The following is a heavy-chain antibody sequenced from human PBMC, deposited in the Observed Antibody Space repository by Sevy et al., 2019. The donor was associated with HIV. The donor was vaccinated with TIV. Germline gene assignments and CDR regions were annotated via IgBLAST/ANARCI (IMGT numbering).Heavy chain of an antibody. CDR3: TRAQEDHGSGSFSFAN. D-gene: IGHD3-10*01. J-gene: IGHJ4*02. Sequence: GGSLRLSCAASGFIVSSSHMSWVRQAPGKGLEWLSVFSGGLKTYYADSVRGRFTISRDSSNNTLSLQMKSLRAEDTAVSFCTRAQEDHGSGSFSFANWGQGTLVTVSS. V-gene: IGHV3-53*01. CDR1: GFIVSSSH. CDR2: FSGGLKT.